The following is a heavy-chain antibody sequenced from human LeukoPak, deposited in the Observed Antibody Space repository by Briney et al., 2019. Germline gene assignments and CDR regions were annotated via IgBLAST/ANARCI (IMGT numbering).Heavy chain of an antibody. D-gene: IGHD4-23*01. CDR1: VDSMFGYY. CDR2: IYDTGRT. J-gene: IGHJ4*02. V-gene: IGHV4-59*01. CDR3: ARDGYGGNDGL. Sequence: PSETLSLTCSVSVDSMFGYYWSWLRQPPGGGLEWIGYIYDTGRTNYSPSLMSRVTISLDTYNKQFSLRLTSVTAADTAVYYCARDGYGGNDGLWGQGSLVTVSS.